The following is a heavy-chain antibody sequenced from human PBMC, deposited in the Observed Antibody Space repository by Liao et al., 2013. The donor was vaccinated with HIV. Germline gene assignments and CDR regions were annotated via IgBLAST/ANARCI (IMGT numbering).Heavy chain of an antibody. CDR3: VRGHSSSWVPFDY. CDR1: GGSISYDY. V-gene: IGHV4-59*01. J-gene: IGHJ4*02. CDR2: IYYSGST. Sequence: QVQLQESGPGLVKASETLSLTCTVSGGSISYDYWSWIRQPPGEGLEWIGYIYYSGSTKYNPSLKSRVTISVDTSKNQFSLKMSSVTAADTAVYYCVRGHSSSWVPFDYWGQGTLVTVSS. D-gene: IGHD6-13*01.